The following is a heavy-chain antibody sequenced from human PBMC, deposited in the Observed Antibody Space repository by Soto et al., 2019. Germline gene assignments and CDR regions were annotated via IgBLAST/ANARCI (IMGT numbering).Heavy chain of an antibody. J-gene: IGHJ5*02. CDR3: ARVGNYDVWSGYHDWFDP. V-gene: IGHV1-18*01. Sequence: GASVKVSCKASGYTFPSYGISWVRQAPGQGLEWMGGISASNSNTNYAQKLQGRVTMTTDTSTSTAYMELRSLRSDDTAVYYCARVGNYDVWSGYHDWFDPWGQGTLVTVSS. CDR2: ISASNSNT. CDR1: GYTFPSYG. D-gene: IGHD3-3*01.